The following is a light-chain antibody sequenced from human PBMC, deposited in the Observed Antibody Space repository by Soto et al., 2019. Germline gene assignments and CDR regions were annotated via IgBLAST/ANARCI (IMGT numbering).Light chain of an antibody. CDR3: QQYNNWPRT. J-gene: IGKJ5*01. CDR2: DTS. CDR1: QSVSSY. V-gene: IGKV3-11*01. Sequence: DIFLTQSPATLCLYPGELSTLSCRASQSVSSYLAWFQQIPGQAPRLLIYDTSNRATGIPARFSGSGSGTDFTLTINNLDPEDFAVYYCQQYNNWPRTFGQGTRLEI.